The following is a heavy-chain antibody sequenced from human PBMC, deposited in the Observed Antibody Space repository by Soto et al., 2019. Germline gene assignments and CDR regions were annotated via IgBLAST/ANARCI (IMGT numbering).Heavy chain of an antibody. Sequence: ASVKVSCKASGYTFTSYGISWVRQAPGQGLEWMGWISAYNGNTNYAQKLQGRVTMTTDTSTSTAYMEMRSLRSDDTAVFYCARDKGDIVVVPAAIGWFDPWGKGTLVTVSS. J-gene: IGHJ5*02. D-gene: IGHD2-2*02. CDR3: ARDKGDIVVVPAAIGWFDP. CDR1: GYTFTSYG. CDR2: ISAYNGNT. V-gene: IGHV1-18*01.